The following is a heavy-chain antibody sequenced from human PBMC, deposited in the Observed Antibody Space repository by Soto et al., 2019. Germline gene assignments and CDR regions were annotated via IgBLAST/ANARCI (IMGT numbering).Heavy chain of an antibody. CDR1: GFTFSSYA. J-gene: IGHJ5*02. CDR2: ISGSGGST. Sequence: GGSLRLSCAASGFTFSSYAMSWVRQAPGKGLEWVSAISGSGGSTYYADSVKGRFTISRDNSKNTLYLQMNSLRAEDTAVYYCAKDPGGSGSYYSWFDPWGQGTLVTVSS. CDR3: AKDPGGSGSYYSWFDP. V-gene: IGHV3-23*01. D-gene: IGHD3-10*01.